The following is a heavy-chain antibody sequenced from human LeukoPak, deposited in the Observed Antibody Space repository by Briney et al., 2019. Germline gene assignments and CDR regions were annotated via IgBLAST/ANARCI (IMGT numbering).Heavy chain of an antibody. CDR1: GFTFDDYA. CDR3: AKSRRAVAGLIED. Sequence: GGSLRLSCAASGFTFDDYAMHWVRQAPGKGLEWVSGISWNSGSIGYADSVKGRFTISRDNAKNSLYLQMNSLRAEDTALYYCAKSRRAVAGLIEDRGQGTLVTVSS. CDR2: ISWNSGSI. D-gene: IGHD6-19*01. V-gene: IGHV3-9*01. J-gene: IGHJ4*02.